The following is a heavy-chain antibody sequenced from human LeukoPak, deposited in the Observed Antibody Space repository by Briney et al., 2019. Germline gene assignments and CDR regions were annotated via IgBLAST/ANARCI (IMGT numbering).Heavy chain of an antibody. CDR1: GCTFTSYY. V-gene: IGHV1-46*01. CDR3: ARDKGYCSGGSCYSYFDY. Sequence: ALVKVSCKASGCTFTSYYMHWVRQAPGQGLEWMGIINPSGGSTSYAQKFQGRVTMTRDTSMSTVYMELSSLRSEDTAVYYCARDKGYCSGGSCYSYFDYWGQGTLVTVSS. J-gene: IGHJ4*02. D-gene: IGHD2-15*01. CDR2: INPSGGST.